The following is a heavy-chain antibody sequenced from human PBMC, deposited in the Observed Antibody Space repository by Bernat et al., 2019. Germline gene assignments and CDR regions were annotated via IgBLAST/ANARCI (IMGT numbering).Heavy chain of an antibody. J-gene: IGHJ4*02. CDR3: ERGPSGGDDSDYCEY. CDR2: ISYDGSNK. V-gene: IGHV3-30-3*01. D-gene: IGHD2-21*02. Sequence: QVQLVESLGGLFQPGRSLRLSCAASGFTFSSYAMHWVRQAPGKWLEWVAVISYDGSNKYYADSVKGRFTISRDNSKNTLYLQMNSLRGEDTAVYYLERGPSGGDDSDYCEYWGQGTLVTVSS. CDR1: GFTFSSYA.